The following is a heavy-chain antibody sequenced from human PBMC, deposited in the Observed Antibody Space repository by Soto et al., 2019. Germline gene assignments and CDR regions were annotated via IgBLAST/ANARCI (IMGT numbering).Heavy chain of an antibody. Sequence: PSETLSLTCTVSGVSIRNGDYYWSWIRQTPGKGLEWIGSIYYSGTTYNNTSLRSPVTTSVDTSKNQFSLKLTYVTAADTAVYFCARSRGRDYHWYYYGLDVWGQGTTVTVSS. V-gene: IGHV4-30-4*01. D-gene: IGHD1-1*01. CDR2: IYYSGTT. J-gene: IGHJ6*02. CDR1: GVSIRNGDYY. CDR3: ARSRGRDYHWYYYGLDV.